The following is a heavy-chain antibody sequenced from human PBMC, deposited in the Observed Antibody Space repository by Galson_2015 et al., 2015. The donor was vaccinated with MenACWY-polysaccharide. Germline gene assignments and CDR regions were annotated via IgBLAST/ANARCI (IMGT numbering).Heavy chain of an antibody. D-gene: IGHD6-13*01. Sequence: SLRLSCAASGFTFSSYGMHWVRQAPGKGLKWVAFIRYDGRDKYYADSVKGRFTLSRDNSKNTLYLQMDSLRAEDTAVYYCAKDRTAAASDGDYWGQGTLATVSS. J-gene: IGHJ4*02. CDR3: AKDRTAAASDGDY. CDR1: GFTFSSYG. V-gene: IGHV3-30*02. CDR2: IRYDGRDK.